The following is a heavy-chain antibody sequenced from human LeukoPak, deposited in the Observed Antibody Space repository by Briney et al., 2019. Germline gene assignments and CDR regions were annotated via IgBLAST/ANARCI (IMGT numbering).Heavy chain of an antibody. D-gene: IGHD2-21*02. CDR2: IYHSGST. CDR1: GGSISSGGYS. J-gene: IGHJ4*02. Sequence: SETLSLTCAVSGGSISSGGYSWSWIRQPPGKGLEWIGYIYHSGSTYYNPSLKSRITISVDRSKNQFSLKLSSVTAADTAVYYCAKDKRGVVTAMRIYFDYWGQGTLVTVSS. CDR3: AKDKRGVVTAMRIYFDY. V-gene: IGHV4-30-2*01.